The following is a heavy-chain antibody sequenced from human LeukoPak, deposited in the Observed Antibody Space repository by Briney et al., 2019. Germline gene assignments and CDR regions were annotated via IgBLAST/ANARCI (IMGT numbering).Heavy chain of an antibody. CDR3: ARLSQFGVLRFSYYMDV. Sequence: SETLSLTRTVSGGSISSSSYYWGWIRQPPGKGLEWIGSIYYSGSTYYNPSLKSRVTISVDTSKNQFSLKLSSVTAADTAVYYCARLSQFGVLRFSYYMDVWGKGTTVTVSS. CDR1: GGSISSSSYY. D-gene: IGHD3-3*01. CDR2: IYYSGST. V-gene: IGHV4-39*07. J-gene: IGHJ6*03.